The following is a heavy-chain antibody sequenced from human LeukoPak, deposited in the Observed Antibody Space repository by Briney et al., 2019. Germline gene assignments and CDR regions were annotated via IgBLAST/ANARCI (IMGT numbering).Heavy chain of an antibody. CDR3: ANIPNSFGPDY. Sequence: GGSLRLSCAASGFTFSSYSMNWVRQAPGKGLEWASSISSSSSYIYYADSVKGRFTISRDNAKNSLYLQMNSLRVEDTAVYYCANIPNSFGPDYWGQGSLVTVSS. CDR1: GFTFSSYS. CDR2: ISSSSSYI. D-gene: IGHD3-16*01. J-gene: IGHJ4*02. V-gene: IGHV3-21*01.